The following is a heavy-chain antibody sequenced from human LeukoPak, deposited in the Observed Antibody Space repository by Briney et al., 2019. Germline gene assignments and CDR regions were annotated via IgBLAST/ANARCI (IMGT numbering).Heavy chain of an antibody. CDR2: IHHSGST. V-gene: IGHV4-34*01. CDR3: ARSRGWLQSHPLGY. D-gene: IGHD5-24*01. Sequence: PSETLSLTCAVYGGSFSGYYWNWIRQPPGKGLEWIGEIHHSGSTNYNPSLKRRVTISVDTSENQFSLKLTSMTAADTAVYYCARSRGWLQSHPLGYWGQGTLVTVSS. J-gene: IGHJ4*02. CDR1: GGSFSGYY.